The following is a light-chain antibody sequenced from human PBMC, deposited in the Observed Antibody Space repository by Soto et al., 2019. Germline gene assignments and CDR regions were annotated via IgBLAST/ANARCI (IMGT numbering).Light chain of an antibody. CDR3: CSYAGSSTFYV. V-gene: IGLV2-23*02. Sequence: QSVLTQPASVSGAPGQSITISCTGTSSDVGSYNLVSWYQQHPGKPPKLMIYEVSKRPSGVSNRFSGSKSGNTASLTISGLQAEDEADYYCCSYAGSSTFYVFGTGTKVTVL. CDR1: SSDVGSYNL. CDR2: EVS. J-gene: IGLJ1*01.